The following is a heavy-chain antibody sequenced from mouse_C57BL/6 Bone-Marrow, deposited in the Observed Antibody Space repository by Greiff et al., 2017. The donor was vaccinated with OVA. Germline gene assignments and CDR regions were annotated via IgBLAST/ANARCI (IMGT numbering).Heavy chain of an antibody. J-gene: IGHJ2*01. CDR2: INYDGSST. CDR3: ARGDYGSSLDD. CDR1: GFTFSDYY. D-gene: IGHD1-1*01. Sequence: EVMLVESEGGLVQPGSSMKLSCTASGFTFSDYYMAWVRQVPEKGLEWVAHINYDGSSTYYLDSLKSRFIISRDNAKNILYLQMSSLKSEDTATYYCARGDYGSSLDDWGQGTTLTVSS. V-gene: IGHV5-16*01.